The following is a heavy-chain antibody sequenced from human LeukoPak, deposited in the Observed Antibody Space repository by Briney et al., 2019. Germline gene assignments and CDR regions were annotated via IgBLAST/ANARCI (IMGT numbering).Heavy chain of an antibody. CDR1: GGSISSGGYY. Sequence: SQTLSLTCTVSGGSISSGGYYWSWIRQHPGKGLEWIGYIYYSGSTYYNPSLKSRVTISVDTSKNQFSLKLSSVTAADTAVYYCARGRSSSPTDYYMDVWGKGTTVTVSS. D-gene: IGHD6-13*01. CDR2: IYYSGST. J-gene: IGHJ6*03. V-gene: IGHV4-31*03. CDR3: ARGRSSSPTDYYMDV.